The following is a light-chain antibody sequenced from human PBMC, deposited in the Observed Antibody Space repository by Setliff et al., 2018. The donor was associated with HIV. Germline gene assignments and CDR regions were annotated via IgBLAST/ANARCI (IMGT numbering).Light chain of an antibody. Sequence: QSVLTQPASVSGSPGQSITISCTGTSSDVGAYNFVSWYQQYPGEAPKLMIYEVSKRPSGVSNRFSGSKSGNTASLTISGLQAEDEADYYCCSYAGSSTYVFGTGTKVTVL. CDR3: CSYAGSSTYV. J-gene: IGLJ1*01. V-gene: IGLV2-23*02. CDR1: SSDVGAYNF. CDR2: EVS.